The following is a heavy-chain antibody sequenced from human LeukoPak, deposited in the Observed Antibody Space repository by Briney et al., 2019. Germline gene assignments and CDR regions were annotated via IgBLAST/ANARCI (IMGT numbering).Heavy chain of an antibody. V-gene: IGHV1-69*13. D-gene: IGHD6-13*01. CDR2: IIPIFGTA. Sequence: ASVKVSCKASGGTFSSYAISWVRQAPGQGLEWMGGIIPIFGTANYAQKFQGRVTITADESTSTAYMELSSLRSEDTAVYYCARAHPQLVTFDYWGQGTLVTVSS. CDR1: GGTFSSYA. CDR3: ARAHPQLVTFDY. J-gene: IGHJ4*02.